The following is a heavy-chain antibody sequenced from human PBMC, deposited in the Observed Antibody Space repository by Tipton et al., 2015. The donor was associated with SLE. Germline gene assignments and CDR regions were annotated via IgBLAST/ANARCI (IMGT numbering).Heavy chain of an antibody. Sequence: TLSLTCTVSGGAISTFYWSWIRQSAGKGLEWIGRIYSSGRTNYNPSLRSRVTISVDTSNNQFSLKLRSVSAADTAVYYCAREKGYNWPFDFWGQGTLVTVSS. CDR2: IYSSGRT. D-gene: IGHD5-24*01. CDR3: AREKGYNWPFDF. V-gene: IGHV4-4*07. J-gene: IGHJ4*02. CDR1: GGAISTFY.